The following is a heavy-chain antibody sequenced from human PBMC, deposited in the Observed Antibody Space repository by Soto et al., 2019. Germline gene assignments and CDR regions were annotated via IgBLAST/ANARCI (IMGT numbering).Heavy chain of an antibody. CDR1: GGTFSSYA. V-gene: IGHV1-69*13. J-gene: IGHJ4*02. Sequence: GASVKVSCKASGGTFSSYAISWVRQAPGQGLEWMGGIIPIFGTANYAQKFQGRVTITADESTSTAYMELSSLRSEDTAVYYCARGAIAAADFANWGQGTLVTVSS. CDR3: ARGAIAAADFAN. CDR2: IIPIFGTA. D-gene: IGHD6-13*01.